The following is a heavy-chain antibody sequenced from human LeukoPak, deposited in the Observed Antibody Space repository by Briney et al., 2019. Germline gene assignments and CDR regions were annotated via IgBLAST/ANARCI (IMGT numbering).Heavy chain of an antibody. D-gene: IGHD1-26*01. Sequence: GGSLRLSCAASGFTFSSNYMSWVRQAPGKGLEWVSVIYSGGSTYYADSVKGRFTISRDNSKNTLYLQMNSLRAEDTAVYYCARVNEWELRFDYWGQGTLVTVSS. V-gene: IGHV3-53*01. J-gene: IGHJ4*02. CDR1: GFTFSSNY. CDR2: IYSGGST. CDR3: ARVNEWELRFDY.